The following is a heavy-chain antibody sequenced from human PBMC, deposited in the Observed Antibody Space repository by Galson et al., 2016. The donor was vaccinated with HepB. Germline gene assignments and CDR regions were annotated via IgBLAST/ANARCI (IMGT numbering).Heavy chain of an antibody. V-gene: IGHV4-59*03. Sequence: ETLSLTCTVSGGSISSYYWNWIRQPPGKGLEWIGYIYYSGSTNYNPSLKSRVTISVDTSKNQFSLKLNSVAAGDTAVYYCAGGGMPAAGTGGWFDPWGQGTLVTVSS. J-gene: IGHJ5*02. CDR1: GGSISSYY. CDR2: IYYSGST. CDR3: AGGGMPAAGTGGWFDP. D-gene: IGHD6-13*01.